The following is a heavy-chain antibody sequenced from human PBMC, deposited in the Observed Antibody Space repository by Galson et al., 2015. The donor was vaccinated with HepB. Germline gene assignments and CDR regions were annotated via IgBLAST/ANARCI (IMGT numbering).Heavy chain of an antibody. D-gene: IGHD1-14*01. Sequence: SLRLSCATSGLTFTNTWMNWVRHTPGKGLEWVGRIQSNIDGGTTDFIEPVKGRFSMSRDDSKETVYLQMNSLKTEDTALYYCTCQRAEHVNAYDMWGQGTMVTVSS. CDR1: GLTFTNTW. J-gene: IGHJ3*02. CDR3: TCQRAEHVNAYDM. CDR2: IQSNIDGGTT. V-gene: IGHV3-15*07.